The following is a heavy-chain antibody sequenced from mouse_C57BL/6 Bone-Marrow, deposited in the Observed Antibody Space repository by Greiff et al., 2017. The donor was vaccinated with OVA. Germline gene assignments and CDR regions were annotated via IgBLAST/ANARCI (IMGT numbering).Heavy chain of an antibody. J-gene: IGHJ4*01. V-gene: IGHV1-5*01. CDR3: TNPIYYGYDVYAMDY. D-gene: IGHD2-2*01. Sequence: EVQLQQSGTVLARPGASVKMSCKTSGYTFTSYWMHWVKQRPGQGLEWIGAIYPGNSDTSYNQKFKGKAKLTAVTSASTAYIELSSLTNEDSAVYDCTNPIYYGYDVYAMDYWGQGTSVTVSS. CDR1: GYTFTSYW. CDR2: IYPGNSDT.